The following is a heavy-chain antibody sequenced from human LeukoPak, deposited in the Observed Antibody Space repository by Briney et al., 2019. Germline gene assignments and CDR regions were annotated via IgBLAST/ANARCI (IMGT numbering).Heavy chain of an antibody. CDR1: GGSISSYY. CDR3: AAGGTVAGPFDY. CDR2: IYYSVST. D-gene: IGHD6-19*01. J-gene: IGHJ4*02. V-gene: IGHV4-59*01. Sequence: SETLSLTCTVSGGSISSYYLSWMRPPPGRGREGVGYIYYSVSTNYNPYLRSRVTISVDTSKNQFSLKLSSVTAADTEVYYCAAGGTVAGPFDYWGQGTLVTASS.